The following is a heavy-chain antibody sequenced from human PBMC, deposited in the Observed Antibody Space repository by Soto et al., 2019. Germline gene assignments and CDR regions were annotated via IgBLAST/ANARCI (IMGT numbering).Heavy chain of an antibody. CDR3: AKDKAAGMTTGRFAY. J-gene: IGHJ4*02. CDR1: GFTFSSYA. CDR2: ISGSGGST. D-gene: IGHD4-17*01. V-gene: IGHV3-23*01. Sequence: GGSLRLSCAASGFTFSSYAMSWVRQAPGKGLEWVSAISGSGGSTYYADSVKGRFTISRDNSKNTLYLQMNSLRAEDTAVYYCAKDKAAGMTTGRFAYWGQGTLVTVSS.